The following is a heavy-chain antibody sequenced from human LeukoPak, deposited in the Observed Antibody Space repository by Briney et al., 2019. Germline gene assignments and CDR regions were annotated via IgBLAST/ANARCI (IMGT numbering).Heavy chain of an antibody. CDR3: AKDLSGPTKGAHLTGYYKARYYFDY. J-gene: IGHJ4*02. CDR2: ISGSGGST. V-gene: IGHV3-23*01. Sequence: SGGSLRLSCAASGFTFSSYAMSWVRQAPGKGLEWVSAISGSGGSTYYAGSVKGRFTISRDNSKNTLYLQMSSLRAEDTAVYYCAKDLSGPTKGAHLTGYYKARYYFDYWGQGTLVTVSS. CDR1: GFTFSSYA. D-gene: IGHD3-9*01.